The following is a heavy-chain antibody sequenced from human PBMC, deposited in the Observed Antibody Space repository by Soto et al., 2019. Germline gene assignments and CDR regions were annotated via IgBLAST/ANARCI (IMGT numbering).Heavy chain of an antibody. Sequence: GGSLRLSCAASGLIFSNYVMHWVRQAPGKGLEWVAVISYDGNSKHYADSVKGRFTISRDNSKSTLYVQMNSLRAEDTAVYYCARSYCGDDCALDHWGQGTLVTVS. CDR1: GLIFSNYV. D-gene: IGHD2-21*02. CDR2: ISYDGNSK. CDR3: ARSYCGDDCALDH. V-gene: IGHV3-30-3*01. J-gene: IGHJ4*02.